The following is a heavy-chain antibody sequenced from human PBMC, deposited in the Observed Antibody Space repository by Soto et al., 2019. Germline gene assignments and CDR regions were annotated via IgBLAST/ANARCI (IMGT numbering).Heavy chain of an antibody. CDR3: ARLSRRVAQESNYFDP. V-gene: IGHV5-51*01. J-gene: IGHJ5*02. D-gene: IGHD2-8*01. Sequence: LGESLKISCQVSGYSFSTSWMGWVRQLPGKGLEWMGIIYPGDSDSRYGPSFEGHVTFSVDKSISTAYLEWSSLKASDTAIYYCARLSRRVAQESNYFDPWGQGTLVTVSS. CDR2: IYPGDSDS. CDR1: GYSFSTSW.